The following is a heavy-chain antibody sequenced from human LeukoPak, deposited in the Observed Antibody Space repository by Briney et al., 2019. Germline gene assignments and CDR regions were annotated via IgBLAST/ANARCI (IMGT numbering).Heavy chain of an antibody. D-gene: IGHD6-19*01. CDR3: AKHSSGITVAGTIQY. V-gene: IGHV3-30*18. J-gene: IGHJ4*02. CDR1: EFTFNNYG. Sequence: PGGSLRLSCAASEFTFNNYGMHWVCQAPGKGLEWVALISKDGSNEYYADSVKGRFTISRDNSKNTLDLQMNSLRADDTAVYYCAKHSSGITVAGTIQYWGQGILVTVSS. CDR2: ISKDGSNE.